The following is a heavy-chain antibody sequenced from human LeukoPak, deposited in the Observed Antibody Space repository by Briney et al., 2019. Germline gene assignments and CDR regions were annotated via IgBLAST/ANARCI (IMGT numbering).Heavy chain of an antibody. CDR1: GGSISSSSYY. CDR3: ARAARITIFGVVIMSWFDP. D-gene: IGHD3-3*01. V-gene: IGHV4-39*07. CDR2: IYYSGST. Sequence: NSSETLSLTCTVSGGSISSSSYYWGWIRQPPGKGLEWIGSIYYSGSTYYNPSLKSRVTISVDTSKNQFSLKLSSVTAADTAVYYCARAARITIFGVVIMSWFDPWGQGTLVTVSS. J-gene: IGHJ5*02.